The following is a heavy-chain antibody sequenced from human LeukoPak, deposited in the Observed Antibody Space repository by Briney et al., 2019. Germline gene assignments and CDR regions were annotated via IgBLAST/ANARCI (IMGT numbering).Heavy chain of an antibody. CDR2: IYYSGST. D-gene: IGHD5-18*01. V-gene: IGHV4-39*07. CDR3: ARVRAMVPDY. CDR1: GGSISSSSYY. J-gene: IGHJ4*02. Sequence: SETLSLTCTVSGGSISSSSYYWGWIRQPPGKGLEWIGSIYYSGSTYYNPSLKSRVTISVDTSKNQFSLKLSSVTAADTAVYYCARVRAMVPDYWGQGTLVTVSS.